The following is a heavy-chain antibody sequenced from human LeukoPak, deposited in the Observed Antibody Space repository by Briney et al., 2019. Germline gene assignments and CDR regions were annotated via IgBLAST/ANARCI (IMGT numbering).Heavy chain of an antibody. V-gene: IGHV3-30*02. Sequence: GGSLRLSCAASAFTFNNYDMHWVRQAPGKGLEWVAFIRYDGSNKYYADFVEGRFTISRDNSKNTVYLLMNSLSAEDTAVYYCAQDSGSYYTSDYWGQGTLVTVSS. J-gene: IGHJ4*02. CDR1: AFTFNNYD. CDR3: AQDSGSYYTSDY. CDR2: IRYDGSNK. D-gene: IGHD3-10*01.